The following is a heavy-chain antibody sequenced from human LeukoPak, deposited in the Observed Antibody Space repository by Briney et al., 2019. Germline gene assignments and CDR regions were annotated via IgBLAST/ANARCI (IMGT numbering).Heavy chain of an antibody. V-gene: IGHV3-30*18. D-gene: IGHD3-22*01. J-gene: IGHJ4*02. CDR3: AKVAYYYDSSGYWGDY. CDR1: GFTFSIYG. CDR2: ISYDGSNK. Sequence: GGSLRLSCAASGFTFSIYGMHWVRQAPGKGLEWVAVISYDGSNKYYADSVKGRFTISRDNSKNTLYLQMNSLRAEDMAVYYCAKVAYYYDSSGYWGDYWGQGTLVTVSS.